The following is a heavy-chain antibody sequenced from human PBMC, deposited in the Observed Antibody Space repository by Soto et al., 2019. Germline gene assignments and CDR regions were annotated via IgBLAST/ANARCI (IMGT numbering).Heavy chain of an antibody. J-gene: IGHJ2*01. D-gene: IGHD4-4*01. CDR1: GGSISSSNW. CDR2: IYHSGST. V-gene: IGHV4-4*02. CDR3: ARDGGDDYSTKTRVWYFDL. Sequence: QVQLQESGPGLVKPSGTLSLTCAVSGGSISSSNWWSWVRQPPGKGLEWIGEIYHSGSTNYNPSPKSRVTISVDKSKNQFSLKLSSVTAADTAVYYCARDGGDDYSTKTRVWYFDLWGRGTLVTVSS.